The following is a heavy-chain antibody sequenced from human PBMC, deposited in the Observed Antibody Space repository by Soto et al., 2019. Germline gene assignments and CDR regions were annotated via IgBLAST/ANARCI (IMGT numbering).Heavy chain of an antibody. Sequence: GGSLRLSCAASGFTFSSYAMSWVRQAPGKGLEWVSAISGSGGSTYYADSVKGRFTISRGNSKNTLYLQMNSLRAEDTAVYYCAKDPPSLDIVVVVAASIWGQGTMVTVSS. J-gene: IGHJ3*02. D-gene: IGHD2-15*01. V-gene: IGHV3-23*01. CDR3: AKDPPSLDIVVVVAASI. CDR2: ISGSGGST. CDR1: GFTFSSYA.